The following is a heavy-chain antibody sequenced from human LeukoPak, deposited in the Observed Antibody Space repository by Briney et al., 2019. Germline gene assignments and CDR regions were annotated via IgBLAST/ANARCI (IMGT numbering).Heavy chain of an antibody. CDR1: GFTVSSNY. CDR2: TYSGGST. J-gene: IGHJ4*02. D-gene: IGHD4-17*01. Sequence: PGGSLRLSCAASGFTVSSNYMSWVRQAPGKGLEWVSVTYSGGSTYYADSVKGRFTISRDNSKNTLYLQMNSLRAEDTAVYYCASMVYGDRNDYWGQGTLVTVSS. V-gene: IGHV3-66*02. CDR3: ASMVYGDRNDY.